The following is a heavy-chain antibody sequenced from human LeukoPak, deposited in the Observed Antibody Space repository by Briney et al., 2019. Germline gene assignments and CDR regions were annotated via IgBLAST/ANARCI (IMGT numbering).Heavy chain of an antibody. V-gene: IGHV1-2*04. CDR3: ARGSLRIAAAGPTYYFDY. Sequence: ASVKVSCKASGYTFTGYYMRWVRQAPGQGLEWMGWINPNSGGTNYAQKFQGWVTMTRDTSISTAYMELSRLRSDDTAVYYCARGSLRIAAAGPTYYFDYWGQGTLVTVSS. CDR2: INPNSGGT. D-gene: IGHD6-13*01. J-gene: IGHJ4*02. CDR1: GYTFTGYY.